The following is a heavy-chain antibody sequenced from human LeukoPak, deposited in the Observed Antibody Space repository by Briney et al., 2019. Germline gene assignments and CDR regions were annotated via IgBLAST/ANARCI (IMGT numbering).Heavy chain of an antibody. CDR3: ARGPTRYYFDY. J-gene: IGHJ4*02. V-gene: IGHV1-8*01. CDR1: GYTFTSYD. CDR2: MNPNSGNA. Sequence: ASVKVSCKASGYTFTSYDINWVRQATGQGLEWMGWMNPNSGNAGYAQKFQGRVTMTRNTSISTAYMELSNLRPEDTAVYYCARGPTRYYFDYWGQGTLVTVSS.